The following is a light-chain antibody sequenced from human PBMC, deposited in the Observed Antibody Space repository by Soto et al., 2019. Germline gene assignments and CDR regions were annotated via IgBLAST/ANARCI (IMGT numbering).Light chain of an antibody. J-gene: IGLJ1*01. Sequence: QSVLTQPASVSGSPGQSITISCTGTSSDVGRCNFVSWYQQHPGKAPKLMIYDVSNRPSGVSNRFSGSKSDNTASLTTSGLQAEDEADYYCSSYTSSTTDVFVTGTKVTVL. CDR2: DVS. V-gene: IGLV2-14*01. CDR1: SSDVGRCNF. CDR3: SSYTSSTTDV.